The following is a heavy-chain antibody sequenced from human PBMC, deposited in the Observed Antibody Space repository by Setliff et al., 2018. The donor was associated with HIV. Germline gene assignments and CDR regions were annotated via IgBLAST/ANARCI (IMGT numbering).Heavy chain of an antibody. CDR2: ISSSSSRYT. Sequence: GGSLSLSCAASGFTFSDYYMSWIRQAPGKGLEWVSSISSSSSRYTNYADSVKGRFTISRDNAKNSLYLQMNSLRADDTAVYYCARDSNAERHTWSFDLWGRGTLVTVSS. CDR1: GFTFSDYY. J-gene: IGHJ2*01. V-gene: IGHV3-11*06. D-gene: IGHD7-27*01. CDR3: ARDSNAERHTWSFDL.